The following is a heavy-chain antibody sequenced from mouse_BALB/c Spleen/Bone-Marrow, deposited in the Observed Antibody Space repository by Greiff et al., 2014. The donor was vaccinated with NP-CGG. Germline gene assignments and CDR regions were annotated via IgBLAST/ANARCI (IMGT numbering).Heavy chain of an antibody. D-gene: IGHD4-1*01. CDR1: GYSITSYYS. CDR2: IHYSGIT. CDR3: ARFAGTPYTMDY. Sequence: EVQLQQSGPDLVKPSQSLSLTCTVTGYSITSYYSWHWIRQFPGNKLEWMGYIHYSGITVYNPSLKSRISITRDTSNNLFFLQLNSVTTEDTATYYCARFAGTPYTMDYWGQGTSVTVSS. J-gene: IGHJ4*01. V-gene: IGHV3-1*02.